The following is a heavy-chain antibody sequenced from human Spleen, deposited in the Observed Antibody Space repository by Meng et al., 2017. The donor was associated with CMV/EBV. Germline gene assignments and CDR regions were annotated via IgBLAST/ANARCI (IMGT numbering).Heavy chain of an antibody. D-gene: IGHD3-16*01. CDR3: ARDFAGNDWGYY. CDR1: GGSISSGNW. Sequence: VYGGSISSGNWWTWVRQPPGKGLEWIGEIYHTGETRINYNPSFNSRVIISADRSKNQVYLTLTSVTAADTAFYFCARDFAGNDWGYYWGQGVLVTVSS. V-gene: IGHV4-4*01. CDR2: IYHTGETRI. J-gene: IGHJ4*02.